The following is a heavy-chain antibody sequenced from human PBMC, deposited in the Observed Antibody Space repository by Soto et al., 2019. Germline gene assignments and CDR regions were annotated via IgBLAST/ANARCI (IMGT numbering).Heavy chain of an antibody. V-gene: IGHV3-30*04. J-gene: IGHJ4*02. D-gene: IGHD3-3*01. Sequence: QVQLVESGGGVVQPGRSLRLSCAASGFTFSSYAMHWVRQAPGKGLEWVAVISYDGRNKYYEDSVKGRFTISRDNSKNTLYLQMNSLRAEDTVVYYCAREIERLLGYWGQGTLVTVSS. CDR1: GFTFSSYA. CDR2: ISYDGRNK. CDR3: AREIERLLGY.